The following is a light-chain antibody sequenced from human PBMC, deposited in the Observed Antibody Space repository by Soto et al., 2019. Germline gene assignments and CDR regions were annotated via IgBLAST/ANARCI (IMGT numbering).Light chain of an antibody. CDR2: SAS. Sequence: EIVLTQSPGTLSLSPGERATRSCRASQSVRGSHLGWYQQKPGQAPRLLIYSASSRATGVPDRFSGSGSGTDFTLTISRLEPEDFALYYCHHFDSAGPFGQGTTLEI. CDR1: QSVRGSH. V-gene: IGKV3-20*01. J-gene: IGKJ2*01. CDR3: HHFDSAGP.